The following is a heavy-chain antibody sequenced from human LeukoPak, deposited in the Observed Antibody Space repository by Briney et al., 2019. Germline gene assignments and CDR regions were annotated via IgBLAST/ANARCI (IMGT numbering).Heavy chain of an antibody. V-gene: IGHV3-9*01. CDR1: GFTYDDYA. J-gene: IGHJ4*02. CDR2: INWNSGSI. D-gene: IGHD6-13*01. Sequence: PGGSLRLSCAASGFTYDDYAMHWVRQAPGKGLEWVSGINWNSGSIGYADSVKGRFTISRDNAKNSLYLQMNSLRAEDTALCYCAKEIAAAGPYYFDSWGQGTLVTVSS. CDR3: AKEIAAAGPYYFDS.